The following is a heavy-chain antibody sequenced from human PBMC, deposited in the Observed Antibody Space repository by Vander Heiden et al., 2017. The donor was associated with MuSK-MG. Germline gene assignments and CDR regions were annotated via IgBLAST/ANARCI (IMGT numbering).Heavy chain of an antibody. V-gene: IGHV3-33*01. CDR3: ARGAPRARYDAFDI. CDR1: GFTFSSSG. J-gene: IGHJ3*02. Sequence: QVQLVESGGGVVQPGRSLRLSCAASGFTFSSSGLHWVRQAPGKGLEWVAVLWYDGSNKYYADSVKGRFTISRDNSKNTLYLQMNSLRAEDTAVYYCARGAPRARYDAFDIWGQGTMVTVSS. CDR2: LWYDGSNK. D-gene: IGHD3-9*01.